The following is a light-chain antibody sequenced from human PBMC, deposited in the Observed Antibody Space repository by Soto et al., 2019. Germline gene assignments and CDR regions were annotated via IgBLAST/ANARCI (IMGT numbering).Light chain of an antibody. CDR1: QGLSSY. CDR3: QQVNNYPLT. J-gene: IGKJ4*01. Sequence: IQWTQCPSSRSASVGNRVTVTCRACQGLSSYLAWYQQKPGKAPKLLIYAASTLQTGVPSRFSGSESGTDFTLTISSLQPEDFATYYCQQVNNYPLTFGGGTKVDIK. CDR2: AAS. V-gene: IGKV1-9*01.